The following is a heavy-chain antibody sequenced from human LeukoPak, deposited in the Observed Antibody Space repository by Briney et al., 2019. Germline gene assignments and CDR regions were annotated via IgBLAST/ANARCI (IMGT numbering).Heavy chain of an antibody. J-gene: IGHJ4*02. CDR1: GGSISSYY. Sequence: SSETLSLTCTVSGGSISSYYWSWIRQPPGKGLEWIGYIYYTGSTDYNPSLKSRVAISVDTSKNQFSLKLSSVTAADTAVYYCARGSKAAPGTFDYWGLGTLVTVSS. V-gene: IGHV4-59*01. D-gene: IGHD6-13*01. CDR2: IYYTGST. CDR3: ARGSKAAPGTFDY.